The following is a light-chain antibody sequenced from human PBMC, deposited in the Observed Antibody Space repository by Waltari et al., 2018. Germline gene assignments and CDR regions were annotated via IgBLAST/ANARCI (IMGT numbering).Light chain of an antibody. CDR1: SSDVGSYNL. CDR2: EVI. V-gene: IGLV2-23*02. CDR3: CSYVGGSSLI. J-gene: IGLJ2*01. Sequence: QSALAQPASVSGSPGQSITISCTGTSSDVGSYNLVSWYQQQPGKVPKLMIYEVIKRPSGVSNRFSGSKSGNTASLTISGLQAEDEADYYCCSYVGGSSLIFGGGTKLTVL.